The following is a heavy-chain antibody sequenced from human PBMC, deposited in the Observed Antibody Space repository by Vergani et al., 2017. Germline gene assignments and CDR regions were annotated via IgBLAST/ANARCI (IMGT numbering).Heavy chain of an antibody. Sequence: EVQLVESGGGLVKPGGSLRLSCAASGFTFSSYSMNWVRQAPGKGLEWVSSISSSSSYIYYADSVKGRFTISRHNAKNSLYLQMNSRRAEDTAVYYCARDRQTTVTMLADWGQGTLVTVSS. CDR1: GFTFSSYS. CDR2: ISSSSSYI. D-gene: IGHD4-17*01. J-gene: IGHJ4*02. V-gene: IGHV3-21*01. CDR3: ARDRQTTVTMLAD.